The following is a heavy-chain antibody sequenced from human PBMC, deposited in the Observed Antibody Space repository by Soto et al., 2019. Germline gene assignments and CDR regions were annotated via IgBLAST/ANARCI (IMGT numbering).Heavy chain of an antibody. CDR1: GYTFSSFP. CDR3: ARDLDTSSAPGTAGLYGMDV. J-gene: IGHJ6*02. D-gene: IGHD2-21*02. Sequence: ASVKVSCKASGYTFSSFPIHWVRQAPGQRLEWMGWIHAGNGNTQFSERFQGRVTSTRDTSASIAYMELSSLISEDTAVYYCARDLDTSSAPGTAGLYGMDVWG. V-gene: IGHV1-3*01. CDR2: IHAGNGNT.